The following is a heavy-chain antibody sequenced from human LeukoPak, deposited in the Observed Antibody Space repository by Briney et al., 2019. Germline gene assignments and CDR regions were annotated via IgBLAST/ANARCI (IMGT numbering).Heavy chain of an antibody. V-gene: IGHV6-1*01. Sequence: SQTLSLTCAISGDSVSSNSAAWNWLRQSPSRGLEWLGRTYYRSKWYNDYAVSVKSRITINPDTSENQFSLQLNSVTPEDTAVYYCESSYYDSSGYYSLDYWGQGTLVTVSS. J-gene: IGHJ4*02. CDR3: ESSYYDSSGYYSLDY. CDR1: GDSVSSNSAA. CDR2: TYYRSKWYN. D-gene: IGHD3-22*01.